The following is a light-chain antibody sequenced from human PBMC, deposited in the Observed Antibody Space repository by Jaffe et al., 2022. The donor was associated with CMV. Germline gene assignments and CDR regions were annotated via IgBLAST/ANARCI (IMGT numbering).Light chain of an antibody. CDR1: QGVNSN. CDR2: GAS. CDR3: QQYNDGYT. V-gene: IGKV3-15*01. Sequence: ETVMTQSPATLSVSPGERATLSCRASQGVNSNLAWYQQKPGQAPRLLIYGASTRATGIPARFSGSGSGTEFTLTISSLQSEDFAVYYCQQYNDGYTFGQGTKLEIK. J-gene: IGKJ2*01.